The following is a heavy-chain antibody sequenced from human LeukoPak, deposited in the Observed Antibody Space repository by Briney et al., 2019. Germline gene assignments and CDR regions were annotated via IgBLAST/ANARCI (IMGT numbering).Heavy chain of an antibody. V-gene: IGHV4-59*01. CDR2: IYYSGST. Sequence: SETLSLTCTVSGGSISSYYWSWIWQPPGKGLEWIGYIYYSGSTNYNPSLKSRVTISVDTSKNQFSLKLSSVTAADTAVYYCARGTYYYDSSGSDAFDIWGQGTMVTVSS. D-gene: IGHD3-22*01. J-gene: IGHJ3*02. CDR1: GGSISSYY. CDR3: ARGTYYYDSSGSDAFDI.